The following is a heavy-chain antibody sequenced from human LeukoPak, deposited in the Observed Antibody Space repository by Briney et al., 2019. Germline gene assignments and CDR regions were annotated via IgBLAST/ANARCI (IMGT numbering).Heavy chain of an antibody. CDR1: GYTFTSYA. D-gene: IGHD6-13*01. CDR2: INAGNGNT. Sequence: ASVKVSCKASGYTFTSYAMHWVRQAPGQRLEWMGWINAGNGNTKYSQKFQGRVTITRDTSASTAYMELSSLRSEDTAVYYCARGVAAAGTPLWDYWGQGTLVTVSS. V-gene: IGHV1-3*01. J-gene: IGHJ4*02. CDR3: ARGVAAAGTPLWDY.